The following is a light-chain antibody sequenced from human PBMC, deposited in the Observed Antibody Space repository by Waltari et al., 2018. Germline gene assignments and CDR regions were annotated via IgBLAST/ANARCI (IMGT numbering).Light chain of an antibody. Sequence: QSALTQPASVSGTPGQSITISCTGTNSDVGNYNLVSWYQHHPGEAPKPMVCEVIKRPSGVSNRCSGSKSGNTASLTISGLQAEDEADYYCCSYAGSGTYVFGTGTKVTVL. V-gene: IGLV2-23*02. J-gene: IGLJ1*01. CDR3: CSYAGSGTYV. CDR1: NSDVGNYNL. CDR2: EVI.